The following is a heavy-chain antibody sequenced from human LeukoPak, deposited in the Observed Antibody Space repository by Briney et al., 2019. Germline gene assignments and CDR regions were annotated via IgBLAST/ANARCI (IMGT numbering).Heavy chain of an antibody. CDR3: ARSTIAVAYGMDV. CDR2: IGTTGDT. V-gene: IGHV3-13*04. CDR1: GLTFSGYD. J-gene: IGHJ6*02. D-gene: IGHD6-19*01. Sequence: GGSLRFSCAASGLTFSGYDMFWVRQATGKGLEWVSGIGTTGDTYYAGSVKGRFTISRENARNSLYLQMNSLIAGDTAVYYCARSTIAVAYGMDVWGQGTTVTVSS.